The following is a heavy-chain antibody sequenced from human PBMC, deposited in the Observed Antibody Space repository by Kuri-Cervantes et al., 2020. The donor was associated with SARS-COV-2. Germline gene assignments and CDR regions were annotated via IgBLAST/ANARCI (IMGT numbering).Heavy chain of an antibody. CDR2: IYYNGVT. Sequence: LRLSCSVSGGSIRSGAYYCHWIRHRPGKGLEWIGNIYYNGVTYYNPSLKSRVTISVDTSKNQFSLKLSSMTAADTAVYYCATDKPSYDGNGYLQLWGQGTLVTVSS. CDR1: GGSIRSGAYY. D-gene: IGHD5-12*01. J-gene: IGHJ1*01. CDR3: ATDKPSYDGNGYLQL. V-gene: IGHV4-31*03.